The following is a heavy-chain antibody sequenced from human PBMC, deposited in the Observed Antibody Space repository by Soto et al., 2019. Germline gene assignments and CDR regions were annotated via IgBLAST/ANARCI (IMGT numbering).Heavy chain of an antibody. J-gene: IGHJ6*02. CDR3: ARAVYITMVRGATYYYHGIDV. CDR1: GGSISSGGYY. Sequence: SETLSLTCTVSGGSISSGGYYWSWIRQHPGKGLGWIGYIYYTGSAYYNPSLESRVTISVDTSKNQFSLKLSSVTAADTAVYYCARAVYITMVRGATYYYHGIDVWGQGSTVTVSS. V-gene: IGHV4-31*03. CDR2: IYYTGSA. D-gene: IGHD3-10*01.